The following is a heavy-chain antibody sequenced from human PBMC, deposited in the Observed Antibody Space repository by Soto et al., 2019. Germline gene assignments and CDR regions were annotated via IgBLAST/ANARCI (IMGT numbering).Heavy chain of an antibody. CDR1: GGTFSSYA. D-gene: IGHD3-10*01. J-gene: IGHJ6*02. Sequence: GASVKVSCKASGGTFSSYAISWVRQAPGQGLEWMGGIIPIFGTANYAQKSQGRVTITADKSTSTAYMELSSLRSEDTAVYYCARGLTMVRGVMYGMDVWGQGTTVTVSS. CDR2: IIPIFGTA. V-gene: IGHV1-69*06. CDR3: ARGLTMVRGVMYGMDV.